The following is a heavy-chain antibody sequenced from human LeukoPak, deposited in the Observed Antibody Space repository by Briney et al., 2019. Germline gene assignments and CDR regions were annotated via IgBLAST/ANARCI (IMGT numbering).Heavy chain of an antibody. CDR2: TNADGSST. J-gene: IGHJ3*02. V-gene: IGHV3-74*01. CDR1: GFTFSTYW. D-gene: IGHD1-26*01. Sequence: PGGSLRLSCAASGFTFSTYWMHWVRQAPGKGLVWVSRTNADGSSTSYADSVKGRFTISRDNAKNTLYLQMNSPRAEDTAVYYCARPLSIVGATIGAFDIWGQGTMVTVSS. CDR3: ARPLSIVGATIGAFDI.